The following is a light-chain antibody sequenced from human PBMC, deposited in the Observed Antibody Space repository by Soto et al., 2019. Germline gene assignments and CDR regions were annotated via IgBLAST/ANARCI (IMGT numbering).Light chain of an antibody. V-gene: IGLV2-11*01. CDR3: CSYAGSYTHYV. J-gene: IGLJ1*01. CDR1: SSDVGGYNY. Sequence: QSVLTQPRSVSGSPGQPITISCTGTSSDVGGYNYVSWYRQHPGKAPKLMIYDVSKRPSGVPDRFSGSKSGNTASLTISGLQAEDEADYYCCSYAGSYTHYVFGTGTKLTVL. CDR2: DVS.